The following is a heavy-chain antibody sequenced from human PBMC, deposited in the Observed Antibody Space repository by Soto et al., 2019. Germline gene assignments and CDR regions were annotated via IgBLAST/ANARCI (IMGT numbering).Heavy chain of an antibody. Sequence: SESLSLTCTVSGGSIRSYFWSWIRQPPGKGLEWIGYIYYSGSTNYNPSLKSRVTISVDTSKNQFSLKLSSVTAADTAVYYCARNYGHAFDIWGQGTMVTVSS. CDR3: ARNYGHAFDI. J-gene: IGHJ3*02. D-gene: IGHD1-7*01. CDR1: GGSIRSYF. CDR2: IYYSGST. V-gene: IGHV4-59*01.